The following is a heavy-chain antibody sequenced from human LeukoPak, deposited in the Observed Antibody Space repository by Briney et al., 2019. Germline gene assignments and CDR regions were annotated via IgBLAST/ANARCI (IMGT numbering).Heavy chain of an antibody. D-gene: IGHD5-12*01. Sequence: GGSLRLSCAASEFSVGSNYMTWVRQAPGKGLEWVSLIYSGGSTYYADSVKGRFTISRDNSKNTLYLQMNSLRAEDMAVYYCARGLSGYHNTGGQGTLVTVSS. CDR3: ARGLSGYHNT. CDR2: IYSGGST. V-gene: IGHV3-66*01. J-gene: IGHJ4*02. CDR1: EFSVGSNY.